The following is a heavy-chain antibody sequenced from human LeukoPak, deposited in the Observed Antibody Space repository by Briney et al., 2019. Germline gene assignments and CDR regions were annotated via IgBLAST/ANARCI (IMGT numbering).Heavy chain of an antibody. J-gene: IGHJ5*02. CDR2: INHSGST. V-gene: IGHV4-34*01. CDR1: GGSFSGYY. Sequence: SETLSLTCAVYGGSFSGYYWSWIRQPPGKGLEWIGEINHSGSTNYNPSLKSRVTISVDTSKNQFSLKLSSVTAADTAVYYCARTKTYYDILTGRPGQNWFDPWGQGTLVTVSS. D-gene: IGHD3-9*01. CDR3: ARTKTYYDILTGRPGQNWFDP.